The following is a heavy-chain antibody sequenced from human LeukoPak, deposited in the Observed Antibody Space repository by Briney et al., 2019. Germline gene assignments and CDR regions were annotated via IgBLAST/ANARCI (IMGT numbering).Heavy chain of an antibody. CDR1: GGTFSSYA. Sequence: GASVKVSCKASGGTFSSYAISWVRQAPGQGLEWMGGIIPIFGTANYAQKFQGRVTITADESTSTAYMELSSLRSEDTAVYYCARGNDVLRFLGPSYYFDYWGQGTLVTVSS. J-gene: IGHJ4*02. CDR3: ARGNDVLRFLGPSYYFDY. D-gene: IGHD3-3*01. V-gene: IGHV1-69*13. CDR2: IIPIFGTA.